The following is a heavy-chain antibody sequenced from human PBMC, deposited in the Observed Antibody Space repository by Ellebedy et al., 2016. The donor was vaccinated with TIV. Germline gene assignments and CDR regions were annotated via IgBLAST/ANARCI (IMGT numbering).Heavy chain of an antibody. CDR2: INSDGSST. D-gene: IGHD3-10*01. V-gene: IGHV3-74*01. CDR1: GFTFSNYW. CDR3: ARDGPRPGGEGY. J-gene: IGHJ4*02. Sequence: GESLKISXAASGFTFSNYWMHWVRQAPGKGLVWVSRINSDGSSTSYADSVKGRFTISRDNAKNTLYLQMNSLRAEDTAVYYCARDGPRPGGEGYWGQGTLVTVSS.